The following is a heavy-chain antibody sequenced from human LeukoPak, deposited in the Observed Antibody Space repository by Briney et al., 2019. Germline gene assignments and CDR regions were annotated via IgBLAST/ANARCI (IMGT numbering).Heavy chain of an antibody. J-gene: IGHJ5*02. D-gene: IGHD4-17*01. CDR1: GFTFSSYA. V-gene: IGHV3-21*04. Sequence: GGSLRLSCAASGFTFSSYAMSWVRQAPGKGLEWVSSISGSGAYIYYADSVKGRFTISRDNVKNSLYLQMNSLRAEDTAVYYCAKPTVTTSSFGGFDPWGQGTLVTVSS. CDR3: AKPTVTTSSFGGFDP. CDR2: ISGSGAYI.